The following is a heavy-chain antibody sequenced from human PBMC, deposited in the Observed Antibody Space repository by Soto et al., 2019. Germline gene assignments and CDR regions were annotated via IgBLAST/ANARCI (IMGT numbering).Heavy chain of an antibody. D-gene: IGHD6-6*01. Sequence: ESGGGLVKPGGSLRLSCAASGFTFSSYSMNWVRQAPGKGLEWVSSISSSSSYIYYADSVKGRFTISRDNAKNSLYLQMNSLRAEDTAVYYCARDLLSSSFYYYYGMDVWGQGTTVTVSS. CDR3: ARDLLSSSFYYYYGMDV. CDR2: ISSSSSYI. V-gene: IGHV3-21*01. CDR1: GFTFSSYS. J-gene: IGHJ6*02.